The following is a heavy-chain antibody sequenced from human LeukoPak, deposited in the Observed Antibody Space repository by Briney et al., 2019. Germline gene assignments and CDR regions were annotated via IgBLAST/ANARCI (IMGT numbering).Heavy chain of an antibody. D-gene: IGHD3-16*01. CDR1: GFTFSNAW. J-gene: IGHJ5*02. CDR3: TIDLPYYDYVWGPSPWFDP. Sequence: GGSLRLSCAASGFTFSNAWMSWVRQAPGKGLEWVGRIKSKTDGGTTDYAAPVKGRFTISRDDSKNTLYLQINSLKTEDTAVYYCTIDLPYYDYVWGPSPWFDPWGQGTLVTVSS. CDR2: IKSKTDGGTT. V-gene: IGHV3-15*01.